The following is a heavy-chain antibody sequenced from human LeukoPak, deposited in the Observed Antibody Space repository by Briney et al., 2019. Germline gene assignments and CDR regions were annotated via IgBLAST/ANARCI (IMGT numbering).Heavy chain of an antibody. CDR3: VRDRYYSLDY. V-gene: IGHV3-30*04. J-gene: IGHJ4*02. Sequence: GRSLRLSCAASGFTFSSYAMHWVRQAPGKGLEWVAVISYDGSNKYYADSVKGRFTISRDNSKNTLYLQMNSLRAEDTAVYYCVRDRYYSLDYWGQGTLVTVSS. CDR1: GFTFSSYA. D-gene: IGHD3-10*01. CDR2: ISYDGSNK.